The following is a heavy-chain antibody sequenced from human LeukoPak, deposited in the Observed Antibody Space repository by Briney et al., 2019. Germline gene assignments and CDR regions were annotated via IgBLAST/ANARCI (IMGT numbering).Heavy chain of an antibody. Sequence: PGGSLRLSCAASGFTFSSYAMSWIRQPPGKGLEWIGEINHSGSTNYNPSLKSRVTISVDTSKNQFSLKLSSVTAADTAVYYCARGRSTSRYRNWFDPWGQGTLVTVSS. CDR3: ARGRSTSRYRNWFDP. D-gene: IGHD2-2*01. CDR1: GFTFSSYA. CDR2: INHSGST. J-gene: IGHJ5*02. V-gene: IGHV4-34*01.